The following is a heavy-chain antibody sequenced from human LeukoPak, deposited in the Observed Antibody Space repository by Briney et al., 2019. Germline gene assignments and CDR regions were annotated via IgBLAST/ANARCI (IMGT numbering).Heavy chain of an antibody. CDR2: IIPIFGTA. V-gene: IGHV1-69*01. CDR3: ARDLDGDYVYAFDI. CDR1: GGTFSSFA. Sequence: SVKLSCKASGGTFSSFAISWVRQAPGQGLEWMGGIIPIFGTANYAQKFQGRATITADESTSTAYMELSSLRSGDTAVYYCARDLDGDYVYAFDIWGQGTMVTVSS. J-gene: IGHJ3*02. D-gene: IGHD4-17*01.